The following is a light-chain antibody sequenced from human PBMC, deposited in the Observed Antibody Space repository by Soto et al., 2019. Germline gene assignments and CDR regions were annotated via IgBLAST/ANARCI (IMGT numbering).Light chain of an antibody. CDR2: GAS. CDR1: QSVTSTY. V-gene: IGKV3-20*01. J-gene: IGKJ1*01. Sequence: ETVMTQSPATLSVSPGERAALSCRASQSVTSTYLAWYQQKPGQAPRLLIYGASSRATGIPDRLSGSGSGTDFSLTISRLEPEDFAVYYCQQYGSSLWTFGQGTKVDIK. CDR3: QQYGSSLWT.